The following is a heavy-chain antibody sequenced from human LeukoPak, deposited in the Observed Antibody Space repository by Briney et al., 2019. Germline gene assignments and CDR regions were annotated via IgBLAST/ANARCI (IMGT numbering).Heavy chain of an antibody. CDR1: DASISGYY. CDR3: ARDSGGGGWSGFDY. V-gene: IGHV4-59*01. CDR2: IHFSGST. Sequence: SETLSLTCTVSDASISGYYWSWIRQPPGKGLEWIGSIHFSGSTNYNPSLKGRVTMSVDTSKNQFSLKLSSVTAADTAVYYCARDSGGGGWSGFDYWGQGTLVTVSS. D-gene: IGHD2-15*01. J-gene: IGHJ4*02.